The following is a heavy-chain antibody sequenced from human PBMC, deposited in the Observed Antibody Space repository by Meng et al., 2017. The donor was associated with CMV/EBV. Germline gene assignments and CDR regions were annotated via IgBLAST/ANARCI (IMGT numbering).Heavy chain of an antibody. CDR2: INPIGGST. D-gene: IGHD6-13*01. CDR3: ALAEYSSSLFDY. V-gene: IGHV1-46*01. CDR1: VYTFTSYS. J-gene: IGHJ4*02. Sequence: QVQLLQSGAGVKKTRASVKLSCNASVYTFTSYSMHWVRQAPGQGLEWSGIINPIGGSTSYATKFQGRVTMTRDTSTSTVYMELSRLRSEDTAVYYCALAEYSSSLFDYWGQGTLVTVSS.